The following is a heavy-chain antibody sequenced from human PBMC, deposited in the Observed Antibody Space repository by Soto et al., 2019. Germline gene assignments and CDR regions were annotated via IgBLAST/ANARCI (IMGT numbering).Heavy chain of an antibody. V-gene: IGHV3-64D*06. D-gene: IGHD3-3*01. J-gene: IGHJ4*02. CDR1: GFMFSTFG. CDR2: IFYNGGVS. Sequence: PGGSLRLSCSAPGFMFSTFGMFWVRQGPGKGLEYVSAIFYNGGVSYYADPVKGRFTVSRDNSKNMLYLQMSSLKIEDTAVYYCVRGPSQGSSLFGTLDSWGQGTLVTVSS. CDR3: VRGPSQGSSLFGTLDS.